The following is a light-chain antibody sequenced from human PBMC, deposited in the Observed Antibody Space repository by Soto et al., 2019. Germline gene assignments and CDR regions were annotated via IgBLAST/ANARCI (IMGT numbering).Light chain of an antibody. Sequence: IQMTQSPSTLSASVGERVTITCTASQSISSWLAWYQQKPGKAPKLLIYDASSLQYGVPSRFRGSGSGTEFTRTSSSLQPEDFATYYCQQVNSYPRAFGQGTKVEIK. V-gene: IGKV1-5*01. J-gene: IGKJ1*01. CDR1: QSISSW. CDR3: QQVNSYPRA. CDR2: DAS.